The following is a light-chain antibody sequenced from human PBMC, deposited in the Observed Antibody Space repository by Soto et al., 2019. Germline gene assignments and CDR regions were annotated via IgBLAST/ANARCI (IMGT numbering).Light chain of an antibody. V-gene: IGKV3-20*01. CDR2: AAY. CDR1: QSVSVNS. CDR3: QQYGGSPFT. J-gene: IGKJ3*01. Sequence: EIVLTQSPGTLSLSPGERATLSCRASQSVSVNSLAWNQQKGGQAPRLLIYAAYTRATGVSDRFSGTGSGTEFALTISRLETDDSAVYYCQQYGGSPFTFGPGTKVDIK.